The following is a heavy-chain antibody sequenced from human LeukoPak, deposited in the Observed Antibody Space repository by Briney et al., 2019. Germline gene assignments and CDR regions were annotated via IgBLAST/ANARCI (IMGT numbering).Heavy chain of an antibody. Sequence: GGSLRLSCAASGFTFDDYARHWVRQAPGKGLEWVSGISWNSGSIGYADSVKGRFTISRDNAKNSLYLQMNSLRAEDTALYYCAKDTHYCSGGSCYRGFDPWGQGTLVTVSS. CDR2: ISWNSGSI. D-gene: IGHD2-15*01. J-gene: IGHJ5*02. CDR3: AKDTHYCSGGSCYRGFDP. V-gene: IGHV3-9*01. CDR1: GFTFDDYA.